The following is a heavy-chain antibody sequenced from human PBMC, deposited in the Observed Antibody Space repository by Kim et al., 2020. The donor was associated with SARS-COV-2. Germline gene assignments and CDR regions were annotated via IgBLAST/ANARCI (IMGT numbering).Heavy chain of an antibody. CDR1: GFTFSSYG. CDR2: ISYDGSNR. V-gene: IGHV3-30*18. J-gene: IGHJ4*02. D-gene: IGHD1-26*01. CDR3: AKDIGVGPAY. Sequence: GGSLRLSCAASGFTFSSYGMHWVRQAPGKGLEWVAFISYDGSNRYYADSVKGRFTISRDNSKNTLYLQMNSLRAEDPAVYYCAKDIGVGPAYWVQGTL.